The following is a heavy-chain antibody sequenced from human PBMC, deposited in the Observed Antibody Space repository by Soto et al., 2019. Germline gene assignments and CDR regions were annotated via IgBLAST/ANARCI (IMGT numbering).Heavy chain of an antibody. Sequence: PSETLSLTCTVSGGSISNYYWSWIRQPPGKGLEWIGYIYYSGSTNYHPSLRSRVTISVDTSKNQFSLKLSSVTTADTAVYYCTRARPLLTGRYYYYYMDVWGKGTTVTVSS. J-gene: IGHJ6*03. D-gene: IGHD3-9*01. CDR3: TRARPLLTGRYYYYYMDV. CDR1: GGSISNYY. V-gene: IGHV4-59*01. CDR2: IYYSGST.